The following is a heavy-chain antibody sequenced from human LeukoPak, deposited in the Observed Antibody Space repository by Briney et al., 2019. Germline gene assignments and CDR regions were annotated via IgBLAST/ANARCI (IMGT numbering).Heavy chain of an antibody. J-gene: IGHJ6*03. Sequence: GGSLRLSCAASGFTFSSYEMNWVRQAPGKGLEWVSYISSSGSTIYYADSVKGRFTISRDNAKNSLYLQMNSLRAEDTAVYYCARVGLGYCSSTSCHVGYMDVWGKGTTVTISS. V-gene: IGHV3-48*03. CDR2: ISSSGSTI. CDR1: GFTFSSYE. D-gene: IGHD2-2*01. CDR3: ARVGLGYCSSTSCHVGYMDV.